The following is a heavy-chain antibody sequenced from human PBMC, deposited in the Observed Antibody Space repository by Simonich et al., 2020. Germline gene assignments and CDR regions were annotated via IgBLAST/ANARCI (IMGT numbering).Heavy chain of an antibody. CDR2: IYTGASDT. Sequence: EVQLVQSGAEVKKPGESLKISCKGSGYSFTSYWIGWVRQRPGKGLEWLGFIYTGASDTSYSPSFQGQVTISADKSISTAYLQWSSLKASDTAMYYCVRPDSGYDYFDYWGQGTLVTVSS. V-gene: IGHV5-51*03. CDR1: GYSFTSYW. J-gene: IGHJ4*02. D-gene: IGHD5-12*01. CDR3: VRPDSGYDYFDY.